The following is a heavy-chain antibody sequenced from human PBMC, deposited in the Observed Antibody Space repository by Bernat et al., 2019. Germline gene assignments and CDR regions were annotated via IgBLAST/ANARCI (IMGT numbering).Heavy chain of an antibody. CDR3: SCGATIFGVPTPYYYMDV. CDR1: GGSISSYY. D-gene: IGHD3-3*01. J-gene: IGHJ6*03. CDR2: IYYSGST. Sequence: QVQLQESGPGLVKPSETLSLTCTVSGGSISSYYWSWIRQPPGKGLEWIGYIYYSGSTNYNPSLKSLVTISVDTSKNQFSLKLSTVTAADTAVYYCSCGATIFGVPTPYYYMDVWGKGTTVTVSS. V-gene: IGHV4-59*08.